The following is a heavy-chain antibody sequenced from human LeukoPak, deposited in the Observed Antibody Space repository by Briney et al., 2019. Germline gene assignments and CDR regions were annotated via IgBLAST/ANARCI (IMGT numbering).Heavy chain of an antibody. CDR1: GFTFSSYA. Sequence: GGSLRLSCAASGFTFSSYAMHWVRQAPGKGLEWVAVISYDGSNKYYADSVKGRFTISRDNSKNTLYLQMNSLRAEDTAVYYCARDALWEIVVAGGYYFDYWGQGTLVTVSS. D-gene: IGHD3-22*01. CDR2: ISYDGSNK. V-gene: IGHV3-30*04. CDR3: ARDALWEIVVAGGYYFDY. J-gene: IGHJ4*02.